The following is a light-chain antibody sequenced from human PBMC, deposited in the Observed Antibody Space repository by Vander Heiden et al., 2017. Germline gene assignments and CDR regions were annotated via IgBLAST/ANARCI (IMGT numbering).Light chain of an antibody. J-gene: IGKJ2*01. V-gene: IGKV3-15*01. CDR3: QQYDNWPYT. Sequence: EIVMTQSPASLSVFPGGRATLTCRASQSVDNKLGRYLQNPGQAPRRLFDGAASWATGVPARFSASGSGTEFALTISSLQPEDLGTYYCQQYDNWPYTFAQGTKLEI. CDR1: QSVDNK. CDR2: GAA.